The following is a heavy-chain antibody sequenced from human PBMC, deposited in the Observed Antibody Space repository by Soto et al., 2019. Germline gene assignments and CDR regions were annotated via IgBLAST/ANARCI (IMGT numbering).Heavy chain of an antibody. V-gene: IGHV3-48*01. D-gene: IGHD4-17*01. J-gene: IGHJ4*02. CDR2: ISSSSSTI. CDR1: GFTFSSYS. CDR3: ARSGDYVLH. Sequence: EVQLVESGGGLVQPGGSLRLSCAASGFTFSSYSMNWVRQAPGKGLEWVSYISSSSSTIYYADSVKGRFTISRDNAKNSLYLQMNSLRAEDTDVYYCARSGDYVLHWGQGTLVTVSS.